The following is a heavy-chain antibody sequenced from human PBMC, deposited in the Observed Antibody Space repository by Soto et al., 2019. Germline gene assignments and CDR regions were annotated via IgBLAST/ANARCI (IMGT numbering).Heavy chain of an antibody. J-gene: IGHJ6*02. CDR3: VKERYAQLWLEDYGMDV. CDR2: ISYDETDK. CDR1: GFTFSSYG. D-gene: IGHD5-18*01. V-gene: IGHV3-30*18. Sequence: GGSLRLSCAASGFTFSSYGIHWVRQAPGKGLEWVALISYDETDKYYADSVKGRFTISRDNSKNTLYLQMSSLGPEDTAVYYCVKERYAQLWLEDYGMDVWGQGTTVTVSS.